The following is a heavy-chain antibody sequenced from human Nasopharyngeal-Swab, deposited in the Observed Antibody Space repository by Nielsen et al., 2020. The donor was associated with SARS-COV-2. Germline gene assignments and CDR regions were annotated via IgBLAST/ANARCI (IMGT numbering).Heavy chain of an antibody. J-gene: IGHJ4*02. CDR1: VCTFTSYA. D-gene: IGHD4-23*01. Sequence: ASVKVSCKASVCTFTSYAMHWVRQAPGQRLEWMGIINPSGGSTSYAQKFQGRVTMTRDTSTSTVYMELSSLRSEDTAVYYCARGFPVGFDYWGQGTLVTVSS. CDR3: ARGFPVGFDY. V-gene: IGHV1-46*01. CDR2: INPSGGST.